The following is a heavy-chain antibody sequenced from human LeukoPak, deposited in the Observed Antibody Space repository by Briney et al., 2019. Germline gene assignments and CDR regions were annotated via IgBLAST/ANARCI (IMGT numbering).Heavy chain of an antibody. J-gene: IGHJ3*02. CDR2: INHSGST. V-gene: IGHV4-34*01. CDR1: GGSFSGYY. Sequence: PSETLSLTCAVYGGSFSGYYWSWIRQPPGKGLDWIGEINHSGSTNYNPSLKSRVTISVDTSKNQFSLKLSSVTAADTAVYYCASRKIRFLASRGAFDIWGQGTMVTVSS. CDR3: ASRKIRFLASRGAFDI. D-gene: IGHD3-3*01.